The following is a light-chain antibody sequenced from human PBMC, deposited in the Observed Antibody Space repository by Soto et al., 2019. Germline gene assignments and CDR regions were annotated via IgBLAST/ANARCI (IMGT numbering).Light chain of an antibody. J-gene: IGKJ2*01. CDR2: GAS. CDR3: QQYDNWPPYT. CDR1: QSVTSN. V-gene: IGKV3-15*01. Sequence: EILMTQSPATLSVSPGERATLSCRASQSVTSNVAWYQQKPGQAPRLLIYGASSRATGIPARFSGSGSGTEFTLTIRSLQSEDFALYYCQQYDNWPPYTFGQGTKLEIK.